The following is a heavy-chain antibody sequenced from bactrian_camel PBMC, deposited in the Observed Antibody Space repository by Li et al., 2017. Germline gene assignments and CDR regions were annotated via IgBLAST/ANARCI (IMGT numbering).Heavy chain of an antibody. CDR3: AQDLGAYYTEYDGAYNY. CDR1: GYTYGRYV. D-gene: IGHD4*01. J-gene: IGHJ4*01. Sequence: HVQLVESGGGSVQAGGSLTLSCAASGYTYGRYVMGWFRQAPGKKREGVAAIDSARNTNYANSVKGRFTISQDNAKNTLYLQLNSLKTEDTAMYYCAQDLGAYYTEYDGAYNYWGQGTQVTVS. V-gene: IGHV3S55*01. CDR2: IDSARNT.